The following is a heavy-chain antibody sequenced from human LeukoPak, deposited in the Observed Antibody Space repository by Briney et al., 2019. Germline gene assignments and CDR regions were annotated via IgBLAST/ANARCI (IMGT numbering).Heavy chain of an antibody. V-gene: IGHV3-74*01. D-gene: IGHD3-3*01. Sequence: GGSLRLSCAASGFTLSSYWMHWVRQAPGKGLVWVSRINSDGSSTSYADSVKGRFTISRDNTKNTLYLQMNSQRAEDTAVYYCARDGVTIYYFDYWGQGTLVTVSS. J-gene: IGHJ4*02. CDR1: GFTLSSYW. CDR3: ARDGVTIYYFDY. CDR2: INSDGSST.